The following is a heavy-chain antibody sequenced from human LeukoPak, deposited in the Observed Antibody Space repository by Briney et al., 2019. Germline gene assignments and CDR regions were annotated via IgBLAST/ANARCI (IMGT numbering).Heavy chain of an antibody. CDR3: ARDSGACRGCAFDV. V-gene: IGHV3-7*01. CDR1: GFIFTDYY. J-gene: IGHJ3*01. CDR2: LNRDGSVK. D-gene: IGHD5-12*01. Sequence: PGGSLRLSCVASGFIFTDYYMSWVRQAPGKGLEWVANLNRDGSVKNYADSVKGRFTISRDNTKNSLYLQMNSLRAEDTAVFYCARDSGACRGCAFDVWGHGTMVTVSS.